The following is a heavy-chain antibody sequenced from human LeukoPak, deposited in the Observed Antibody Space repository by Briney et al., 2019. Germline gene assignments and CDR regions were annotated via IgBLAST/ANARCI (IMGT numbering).Heavy chain of an antibody. D-gene: IGHD2-21*02. CDR1: GFTFSDYY. CDR2: ISSSGSTI. CDR3: AIPKMVYCGGDCLDY. Sequence: PGGSLRLSCAASGFTFSDYYMSWIRQAPGKGLEWVSYISSSGSTIYYADSVKGRFTISRDNAKNSLYLQMNSLRAEDTAVYYCAIPKMVYCGGDCLDYWGQGTLVTVSS. J-gene: IGHJ4*02. V-gene: IGHV3-11*01.